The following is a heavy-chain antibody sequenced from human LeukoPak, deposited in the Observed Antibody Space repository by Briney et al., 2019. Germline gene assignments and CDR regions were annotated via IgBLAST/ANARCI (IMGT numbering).Heavy chain of an antibody. CDR2: INHSGST. V-gene: IGHV4-34*01. CDR3: ARETSDLGYVGEFDY. J-gene: IGHJ4*02. CDR1: GGSFSGYY. Sequence: PSETLSLTCAVYGGSFSGYYWSWIRQPPGKGLEWIGGINHSGSTNYNPSLKSRVTISVDTSKNQFSLKLSSVTAADTAVYYCARETSDLGYVGEFDYWGQGTLVTVSS. D-gene: IGHD3-16*01.